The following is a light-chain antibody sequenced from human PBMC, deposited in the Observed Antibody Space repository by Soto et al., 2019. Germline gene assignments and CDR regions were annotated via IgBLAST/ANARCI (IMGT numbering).Light chain of an antibody. CDR1: QAIRNY. Sequence: DIQMTQSPSSLSASVGDRVTITCQASQAIRNYLNWYQQKPGKAPTLLIYDASHLETGVPSRFSGSGSGTDFTFTISSLQPEDIATYYCQQFEDLPLTFGGGTKVEIK. V-gene: IGKV1-33*01. CDR2: DAS. J-gene: IGKJ4*01. CDR3: QQFEDLPLT.